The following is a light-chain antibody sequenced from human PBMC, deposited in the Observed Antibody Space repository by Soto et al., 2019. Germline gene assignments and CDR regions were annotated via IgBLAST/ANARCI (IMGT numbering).Light chain of an antibody. V-gene: IGKV1-33*01. Sequence: DIQMIQSPSSLSASVGDRVTITCQASQEISNYLNCYQQKPEKAPKLLIYDASNLERGVPSRFSGRRSETDVTFTIIILQPEDFATYNCQQYDHLPLTFGRGTTVEIK. CDR1: QEISNY. CDR3: QQYDHLPLT. J-gene: IGKJ1*01. CDR2: DAS.